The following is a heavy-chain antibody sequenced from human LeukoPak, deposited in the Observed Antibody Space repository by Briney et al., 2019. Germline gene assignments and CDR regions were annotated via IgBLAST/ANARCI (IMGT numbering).Heavy chain of an antibody. J-gene: IGHJ4*02. CDR2: IYYSGST. CDR3: ARLASSGWSHCDC. Sequence: PSETLSLTCTVSGGSIRSYYWSCIRQPPGKGPEWIGYIYYSGSTNYNPSLKSRVTISVDTSKNQYSLKMNSVTAADTAVYYCARLASSGWSHCDCWGQGTLVTVSS. V-gene: IGHV4-59*08. CDR1: GGSIRSYY. D-gene: IGHD6-19*01.